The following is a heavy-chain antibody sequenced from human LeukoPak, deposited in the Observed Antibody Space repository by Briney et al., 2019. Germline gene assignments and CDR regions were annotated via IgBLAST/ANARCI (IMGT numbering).Heavy chain of an antibody. D-gene: IGHD3-22*01. Sequence: PGGSLRLSCAASGFTFSTYGMSWVRQAPGKGLEWLSYISYSDTAKYYADSVKGRFTISRDNAENSLHLQMNSLRDEDTAVYYCARYFDRSGFYRDAFDLWGQGTMVTVSS. CDR1: GFTFSTYG. V-gene: IGHV3-48*02. J-gene: IGHJ3*01. CDR3: ARYFDRSGFYRDAFDL. CDR2: ISYSDTAK.